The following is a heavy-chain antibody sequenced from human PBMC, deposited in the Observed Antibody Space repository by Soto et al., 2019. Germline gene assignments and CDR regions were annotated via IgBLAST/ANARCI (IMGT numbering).Heavy chain of an antibody. V-gene: IGHV1-2*04. Sequence: ASVKVSCKASGYTFTVYYMHWVRQAPGQGLEWMGWINPNSGGTNYAQKFQGWVTMTRDTSISTAYMELSRLRSDDTAVYYCARDSPIVLVPAAIDYGMDVWGQGTTVTVSS. CDR2: INPNSGGT. CDR1: GYTFTVYY. CDR3: ARDSPIVLVPAAIDYGMDV. D-gene: IGHD2-2*02. J-gene: IGHJ6*02.